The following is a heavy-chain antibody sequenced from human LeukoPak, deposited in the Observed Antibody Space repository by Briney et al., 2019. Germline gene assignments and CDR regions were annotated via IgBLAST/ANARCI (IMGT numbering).Heavy chain of an antibody. CDR3: ARDRKDYGDYTGPFDY. D-gene: IGHD4-17*01. CDR1: GGSISSYY. CDR2: IYTSGST. V-gene: IGHV4-4*07. Sequence: PSETLSLTCTVSGGSISSYYWSWIRQPAGKGLEWIGRIYTSGSTNYNPSLKSRVTMSVDTSKNQFSLKLSSVTAADTAVYYCARDRKDYGDYTGPFDYWGQGTLVTVSS. J-gene: IGHJ4*02.